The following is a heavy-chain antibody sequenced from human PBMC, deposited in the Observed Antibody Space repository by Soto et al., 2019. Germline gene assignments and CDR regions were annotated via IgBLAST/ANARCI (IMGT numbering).Heavy chain of an antibody. CDR1: GFSFSNCA. V-gene: IGHV3-64*01. D-gene: IGHD3-16*01. J-gene: IGHJ6*02. Sequence: GGSLRLSCAASGFSFSNCAMQWVRRVPGRGLECVSTINDRGSEIHYANSVRGRFTVSRDNSKNTLYLQMGSLRPEDTGVYYCATWAYYHDLDVWGQGTTVTVSS. CDR3: ATWAYYHDLDV. CDR2: INDRGSEI.